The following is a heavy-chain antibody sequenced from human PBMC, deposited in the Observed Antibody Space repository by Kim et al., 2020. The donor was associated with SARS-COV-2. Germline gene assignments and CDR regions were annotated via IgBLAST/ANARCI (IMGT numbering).Heavy chain of an antibody. J-gene: IGHJ4*02. V-gene: IGHV3-33*06. D-gene: IGHD3-3*01. CDR3: AKPLAALYYDFWSGYDY. Sequence: KGRFTISRDNSKNTLYLQMNSLRAEDTAVYYCAKPLAALYYDFWSGYDYWGQGTLVTVSS.